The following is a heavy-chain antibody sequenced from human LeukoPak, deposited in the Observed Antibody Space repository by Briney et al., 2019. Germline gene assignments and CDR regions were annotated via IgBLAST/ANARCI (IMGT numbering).Heavy chain of an antibody. D-gene: IGHD6-19*01. CDR3: AKDGPISVAV. CDR2: ITGSGANT. CDR1: GFTFSNYA. Sequence: PGGSLRFSCAASGFTFSNYAVNWVRQAPGKGLEWVSTITGSGANTYYADSVKGRFSISRDNSKYTLFLQMNSLRAEDTAIYYCAKDGPISVAVWGQGALVTVSS. V-gene: IGHV3-23*01. J-gene: IGHJ4*02.